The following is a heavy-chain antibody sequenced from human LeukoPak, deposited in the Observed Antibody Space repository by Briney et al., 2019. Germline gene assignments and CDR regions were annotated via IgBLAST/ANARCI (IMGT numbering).Heavy chain of an antibody. Sequence: GGSLRLSCAASGFTFSSYWMSWVRQAPGKGLEWVANIKQDGSEKYYVDSVKGRFTISRDNAKNSLYLQMNSLRAEDTAVYYCARTNSGGWYALFDYWGQGTLVTVPS. J-gene: IGHJ4*02. CDR1: GFTFSSYW. D-gene: IGHD6-19*01. CDR2: IKQDGSEK. V-gene: IGHV3-7*01. CDR3: ARTNSGGWYALFDY.